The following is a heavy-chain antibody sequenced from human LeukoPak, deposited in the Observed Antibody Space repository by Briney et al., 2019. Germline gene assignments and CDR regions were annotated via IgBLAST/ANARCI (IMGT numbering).Heavy chain of an antibody. CDR3: ARAPTGVRGVIRNWFDP. D-gene: IGHD3-10*01. J-gene: IGHJ5*02. CDR2: IYYSGST. V-gene: IGHV4-39*07. Sequence: SETLSLTCTVSGGSISSSSYYWGWIRQPPGNGLEWIGSIYYSGSTYYNPSLKSRVTISVDTSKNQFSLKLSSVTAADTAVYYCARAPTGVRGVIRNWFDPWGQGTLVTVSS. CDR1: GGSISSSSYY.